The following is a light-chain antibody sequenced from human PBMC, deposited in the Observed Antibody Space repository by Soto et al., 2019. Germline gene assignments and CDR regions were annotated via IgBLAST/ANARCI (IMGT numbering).Light chain of an antibody. Sequence: EIVLTQSPATLSLSPGERATLSCRASQSVSSYLAWYQQKPGQAPRLLIYDASNRATGIPARFSGSGSGTDFTFTISSLEPEDFAVYYGQQRSNWPPAFGQGTRREIK. J-gene: IGKJ5*01. CDR1: QSVSSY. CDR3: QQRSNWPPA. CDR2: DAS. V-gene: IGKV3-11*01.